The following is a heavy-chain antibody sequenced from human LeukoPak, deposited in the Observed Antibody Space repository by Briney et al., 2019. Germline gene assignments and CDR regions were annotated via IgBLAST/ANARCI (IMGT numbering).Heavy chain of an antibody. V-gene: IGHV4-39*07. Sequence: SETLSLTCTVSGGSISSSSYYWGWIRQPPGKGLEWIGEINHSGNTNYNPSLKSRVTISIDTSKNQFSLKLSSVTAADTAIYYCARPFLRFSSGWHFDYWGQGILVTVSS. D-gene: IGHD6-19*01. CDR3: ARPFLRFSSGWHFDY. CDR2: INHSGNT. J-gene: IGHJ4*02. CDR1: GGSISSSSYY.